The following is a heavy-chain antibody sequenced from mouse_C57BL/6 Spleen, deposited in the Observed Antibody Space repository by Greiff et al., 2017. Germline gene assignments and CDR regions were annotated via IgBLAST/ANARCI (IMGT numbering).Heavy chain of an antibody. CDR1: GFNIKDDY. Sequence: VQLQQSGAELVRPGASVKLSCTASGFNIKDDYMHWVKQRPEQGLEWIGWIDPENGDTEYASKFQGKATITADTSSNTAYLQLSSLTSEDTAVYYCTTNLYLYYWGQGTTLTVSS. CDR2: IDPENGDT. V-gene: IGHV14-4*01. CDR3: TTNLYLYY. J-gene: IGHJ2*01.